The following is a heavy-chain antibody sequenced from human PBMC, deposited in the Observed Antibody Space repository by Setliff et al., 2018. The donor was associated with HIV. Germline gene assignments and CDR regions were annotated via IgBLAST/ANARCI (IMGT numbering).Heavy chain of an antibody. J-gene: IGHJ4*02. D-gene: IGHD1-1*01. Sequence: ASVKVSCKASGYTFTGYYMHWVRQAPGQGLEWMGRINPNSGGTNYAQKFQGRVTMTRDTSISTAYMELSGLRSEDTAVYYCARATEAGTIDYWGQGTRVTVSS. CDR1: GYTFTGYY. CDR2: INPNSGGT. CDR3: ARATEAGTIDY. V-gene: IGHV1-2*06.